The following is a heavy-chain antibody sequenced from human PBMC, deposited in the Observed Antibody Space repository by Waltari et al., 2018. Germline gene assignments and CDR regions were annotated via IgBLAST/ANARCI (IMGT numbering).Heavy chain of an antibody. Sequence: EVQLVQSGAEVKKPGATVKISCKASGYTFTDYYMHWVQQAPGKGLEWMGRVDPEDGETIYAEKFQGRVTRTAETSTDTAYMELSSLRSEDTAVYYCATGVIVVVPAATNWFDPWGQGTLVTVSS. CDR3: ATGVIVVVPAATNWFDP. D-gene: IGHD2-2*01. CDR2: VDPEDGET. J-gene: IGHJ5*02. V-gene: IGHV1-69-2*01. CDR1: GYTFTDYY.